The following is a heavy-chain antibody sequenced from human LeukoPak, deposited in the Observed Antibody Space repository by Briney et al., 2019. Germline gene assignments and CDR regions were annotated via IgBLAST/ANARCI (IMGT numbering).Heavy chain of an antibody. Sequence: GGSLRLSCAASGFTVSSNYMSWVRQAPGKGLEWVSVIYSGGSTYYADSVKSRFTISRDNSKNTLYLQMNSLRAEDTAVYYCARAGDEGYGDYFDYWGQGTLVTVSS. CDR1: GFTVSSNY. V-gene: IGHV3-66*01. J-gene: IGHJ4*02. CDR2: IYSGGST. D-gene: IGHD4-17*01. CDR3: ARAGDEGYGDYFDY.